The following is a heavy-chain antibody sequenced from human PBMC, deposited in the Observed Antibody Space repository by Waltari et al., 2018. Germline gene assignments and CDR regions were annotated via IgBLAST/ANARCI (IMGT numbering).Heavy chain of an antibody. CDR2: INQDGTAR. V-gene: IGHV3-7*03. CDR3: TDPPSDY. Sequence: EVQLVESGGGLVQPGGSLRLSCAASGFTFGRFWMTWVRQAPGRVLEWVAKINQDGTARHYVDSVKGRFTISRDNAKGLLYLEMSSLRAEDTAVYYCTDPPSDYWGQGTLVTVSS. CDR1: GFTFGRFW. J-gene: IGHJ4*02.